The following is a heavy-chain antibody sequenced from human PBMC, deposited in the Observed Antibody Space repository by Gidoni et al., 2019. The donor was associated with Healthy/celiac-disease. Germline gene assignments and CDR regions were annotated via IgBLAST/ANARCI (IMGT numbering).Heavy chain of an antibody. CDR2: IYYSGST. Sequence: QVQLQESGPGLVQPSQTLSPPCTVPGGSISSGGYYWSWIRQHPGKGLEWIGYIYYSGSTYYNPSLKSRVTISVDTSKNQFSLKLSSVTAADTAVYYCARVSVVRAAEDWGQGTLVTVSS. CDR1: GGSISSGGYY. V-gene: IGHV4-31*03. D-gene: IGHD3-10*01. CDR3: ARVSVVRAAED. J-gene: IGHJ4*02.